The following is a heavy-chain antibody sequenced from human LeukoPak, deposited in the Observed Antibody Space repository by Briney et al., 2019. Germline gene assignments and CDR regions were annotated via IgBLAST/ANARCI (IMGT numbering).Heavy chain of an antibody. CDR1: GDSITGYY. Sequence: SETLSLTCSVSGDSITGYYWGWIRQPPGRGLEWIGRIYTSGSTNYNPSLKSRVTISVDTSKNQFSLKLSSVTAADTAVYYCARDKGYYGSGSYYFWFDPWGQGTLVTVSS. V-gene: IGHV4-4*07. D-gene: IGHD3-10*01. J-gene: IGHJ5*02. CDR3: ARDKGYYGSGSYYFWFDP. CDR2: IYTSGST.